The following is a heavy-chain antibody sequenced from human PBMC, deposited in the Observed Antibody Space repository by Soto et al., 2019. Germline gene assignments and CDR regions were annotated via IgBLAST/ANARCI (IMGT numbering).Heavy chain of an antibody. J-gene: IGHJ4*02. CDR1: GFTFSSLA. V-gene: IGHV3-23*01. D-gene: IGHD5-18*01. Sequence: PGWSLRLSCAAYGFTFSSLALSWVRQAPGKGLEWVSAISGSGDGTDYADSVKGRFTISRDNSKNTLYLQMNSLRAEDTAVYYCAGPGYSSQDYWGQGALVTVSS. CDR3: AGPGYSSQDY. CDR2: ISGSGDGT.